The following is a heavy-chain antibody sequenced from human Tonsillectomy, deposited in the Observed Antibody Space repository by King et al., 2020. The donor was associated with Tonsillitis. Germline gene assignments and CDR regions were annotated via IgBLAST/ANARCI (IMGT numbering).Heavy chain of an antibody. CDR2: IYSGNNRT. CDR1: GFTFSDYA. J-gene: IGHJ5*02. Sequence: VQLVESGGGLVQPGGSLRLSCEASGFTFSDYAMSWVRQAPGKGLEWVSVIYSGNNRTHYADSVKGRFTISRDNSKNTLYLDMNSLRDEDTSVYYCANEASLFPHWFDPWGQGSQVTVSS. D-gene: IGHD3-16*01. V-gene: IGHV3-23*03. CDR3: ANEASLFPHWFDP.